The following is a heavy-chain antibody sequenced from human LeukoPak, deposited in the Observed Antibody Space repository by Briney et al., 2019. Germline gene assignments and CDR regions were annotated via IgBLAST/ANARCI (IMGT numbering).Heavy chain of an antibody. V-gene: IGHV3-30-3*01. CDR2: ISYDGSNK. D-gene: IGHD3-9*01. Sequence: GGSLRLSCAASGFTFSSYAMHWVRQAPGKGLEWVAVISYDGSNKYYADSVKGRFTISRDNAKNSLYLQMNSLRAEDTAVYYCAREVLRYFDWSADFDYWGQGTLVTVSS. CDR3: AREVLRYFDWSADFDY. CDR1: GFTFSSYA. J-gene: IGHJ4*02.